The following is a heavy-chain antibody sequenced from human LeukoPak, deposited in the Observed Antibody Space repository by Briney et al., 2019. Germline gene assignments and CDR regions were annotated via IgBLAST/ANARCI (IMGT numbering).Heavy chain of an antibody. Sequence: GSLSLSCSSSGFTFRSFSMHWVRPAPGKGLEYVSAISSNGDNTYYVDSVKGRFTISRDNSKNTLHLQMSSLRAEDTAVYYCVKDLQARELQTTWGQGTLVTVSS. J-gene: IGHJ5*02. CDR3: VKDLQARELQTT. CDR2: ISSNGDNT. V-gene: IGHV3-64D*06. D-gene: IGHD1-7*01. CDR1: GFTFRSFS.